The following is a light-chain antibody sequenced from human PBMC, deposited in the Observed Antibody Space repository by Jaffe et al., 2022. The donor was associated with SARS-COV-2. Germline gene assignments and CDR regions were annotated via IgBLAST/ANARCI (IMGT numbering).Light chain of an antibody. J-gene: IGKJ2*01. CDR1: QHVLSFNNKND. CDR3: HQHYGDPYT. Sequence: DIVMIQSPDSLAVSLGERATINCRTSQHVLSFNNKNDLTWYQHKPGQPPRLLIYWASTRESGVPDRFSGSGSGTDFTLTINNVQAEDGATYYCHQHYGDPYTFGQGTELEIK. CDR2: WAS. V-gene: IGKV4-1*01.